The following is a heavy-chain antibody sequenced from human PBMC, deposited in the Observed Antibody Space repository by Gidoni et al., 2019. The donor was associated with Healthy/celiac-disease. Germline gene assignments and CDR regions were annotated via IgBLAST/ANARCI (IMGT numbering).Heavy chain of an antibody. CDR3: AKAYCGGDCYYYYYYGMDV. V-gene: IGHV3-9*01. D-gene: IGHD2-21*02. J-gene: IGHJ6*02. CDR1: GFTFDDYA. CDR2: ISWNSGSI. Sequence: EVQLVESGGGLIQPGRSLRLSCAASGFTFDDYAMQWVRQAPVKGLAWVSGISWNSGSIVYADSVKGRFTISRDNAKNSLYLQMNSLRAEDTALYYCAKAYCGGDCYYYYYYGMDVWGQGTTVTVSS.